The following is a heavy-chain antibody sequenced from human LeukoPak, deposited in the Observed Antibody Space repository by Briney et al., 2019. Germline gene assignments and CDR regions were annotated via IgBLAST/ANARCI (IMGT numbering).Heavy chain of an antibody. D-gene: IGHD2-2*01. J-gene: IGHJ4*02. CDR3: ARAAPGASCDY. Sequence: GGSLRLSCAASGFTLSSYGMHWVRQAPGKGLEWVAVIWYDGSNKYYADSVKGRFTISRDNAKNSLYLQMNSLRAEDTAVYYCARAAPGASCDYWGQGTLVTVSS. CDR2: IWYDGSNK. V-gene: IGHV3-33*01. CDR1: GFTLSSYG.